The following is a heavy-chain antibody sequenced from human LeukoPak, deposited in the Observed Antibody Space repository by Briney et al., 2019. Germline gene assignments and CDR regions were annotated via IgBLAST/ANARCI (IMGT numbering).Heavy chain of an antibody. J-gene: IGHJ5*02. CDR1: GGTFSSYA. V-gene: IGHV1-69*05. CDR2: IIPIFGTA. D-gene: IGHD6-13*01. Sequence: SVKVSCKASGGTFSSYAISWVRQAPGQGLEWMGRIIPIFGTANYAQKFQGRVTITTDESTSTAYMELSSLRSEDTAVHYCAREIAAAGTMGWFDPWGQGTLVTVSS. CDR3: AREIAAAGTMGWFDP.